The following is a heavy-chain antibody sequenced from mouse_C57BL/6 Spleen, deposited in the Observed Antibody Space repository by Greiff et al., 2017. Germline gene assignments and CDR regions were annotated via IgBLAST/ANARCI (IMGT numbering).Heavy chain of an antibody. CDR2: ISSGGDYI. V-gene: IGHV5-9-1*02. J-gene: IGHJ2*01. Sequence: EVQGVESGEGLVKPGGSLKLSCAASGFTFSSYAMSWVRQTPEKRLAWVAYISSGGDYIYYADTVKGRFTISRDNARNTLYLQMSSLKSEDTAMYYCTRDLQYYFDYWGQGTTLTVSS. CDR3: TRDLQYYFDY. CDR1: GFTFSSYA.